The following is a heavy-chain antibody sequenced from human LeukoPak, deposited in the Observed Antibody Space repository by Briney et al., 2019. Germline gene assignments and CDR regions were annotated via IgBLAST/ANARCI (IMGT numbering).Heavy chain of an antibody. CDR3: AKCKDLALHDY. CDR1: GFTFSSYA. V-gene: IGHV3-23*01. CDR2: ISGSGGST. Sequence: GGSLRLSCAASGFTFSSYAMSWVRQAPGKGLEWVSAISGSGGSTYYADPVKGRFTISRDNSKNTLYLQMNSLRAEETAVYYCAKCKDLALHDYWGQGTLVTVSS. J-gene: IGHJ4*02. D-gene: IGHD3-16*01.